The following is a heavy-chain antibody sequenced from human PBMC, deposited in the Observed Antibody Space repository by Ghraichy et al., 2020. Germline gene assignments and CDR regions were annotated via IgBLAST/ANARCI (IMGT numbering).Heavy chain of an antibody. J-gene: IGHJ4*02. CDR1: GFNFNTFD. Sequence: SCVTSGFNFNTFDMTWVRQAPGKGLEWVSYIRADGRAIYYADSVKGRFTISRDNAKNSVYLQLNSLTAEDTAVYYCATRALYWGQGTLVTVSS. V-gene: IGHV3-48*03. CDR3: ATRALY. CDR2: IRADGRAI. D-gene: IGHD3-10*01.